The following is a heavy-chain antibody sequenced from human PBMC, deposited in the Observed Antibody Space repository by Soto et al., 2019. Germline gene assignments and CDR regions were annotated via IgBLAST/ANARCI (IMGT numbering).Heavy chain of an antibody. J-gene: IGHJ4*02. V-gene: IGHV3-21*01. Sequence: EVQLVESGGGLVKPGGSLRLSCAASGFTFRSYSMNWVRQAPGKGLEWVSSISSSSSYIYYADSVKGRFTISRDNAKNSLYLQMNSLRAEDTAVYYCARDRQLYYFDYWGQGTLVTGSS. CDR2: ISSSSSYI. D-gene: IGHD1-1*01. CDR1: GFTFRSYS. CDR3: ARDRQLYYFDY.